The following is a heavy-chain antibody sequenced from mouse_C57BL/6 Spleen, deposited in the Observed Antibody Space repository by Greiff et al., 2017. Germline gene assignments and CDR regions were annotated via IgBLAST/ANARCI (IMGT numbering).Heavy chain of an antibody. CDR1: GYTFTSYW. V-gene: IGHV1-69*01. CDR2: IDPSDSYT. CDR3: ARRGGSPWYFDV. Sequence: QVQLQQPGAELVMPGASVKLSCKASGYTFTSYWMHWVKQRPGQGLEWIGEIDPSDSYTNYNQKFKGKSTLTVDKSSSTAYMQLSSLTSEDSAVYYCARRGGSPWYFDVWGTGTTVTVSS. J-gene: IGHJ1*03.